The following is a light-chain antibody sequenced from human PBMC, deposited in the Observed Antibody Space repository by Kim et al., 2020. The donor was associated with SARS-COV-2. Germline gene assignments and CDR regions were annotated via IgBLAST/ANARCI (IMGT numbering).Light chain of an antibody. CDR1: SSNIGSNY. CDR2: RNN. V-gene: IGLV1-47*01. J-gene: IGLJ3*02. Sequence: QSVLTQPPSASGTPGQRVTISCSGSSSNIGSNYVYCYQKHPGKTPNIVIYRNNKQPSGVPDRFSAAKSASYASLATSWVRSEDEADYYCSTWDDSLSGPVFGGGTQLTVL. CDR3: STWDDSLSGPV.